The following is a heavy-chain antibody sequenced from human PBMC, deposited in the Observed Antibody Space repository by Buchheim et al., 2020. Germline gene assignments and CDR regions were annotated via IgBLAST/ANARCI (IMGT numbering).Heavy chain of an antibody. CDR2: ITSNSAM. Sequence: EVQLVESEGGLVQPGGSLRLSCAASGFTFSNHGMNWVRQAPGKGLEFISQITSNSAMYYADSVKGRFTISRANAKNSLYLQLNSLRTEDTAIYYCARDREPTRPPTWIAWGQGTL. CDR3: ARDREPTRPPTWIA. D-gene: IGHD6-6*01. CDR1: GFTFSNHG. J-gene: IGHJ5*02. V-gene: IGHV3-48*01.